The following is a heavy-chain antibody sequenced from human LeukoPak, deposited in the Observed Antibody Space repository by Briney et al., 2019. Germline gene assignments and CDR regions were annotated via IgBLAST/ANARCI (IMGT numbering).Heavy chain of an antibody. J-gene: IGHJ4*02. D-gene: IGHD2-15*01. CDR2: INWNGGST. V-gene: IGHV3-20*04. CDR1: GFTFDDYG. Sequence: AGGSLRLSCAASGFTFDDYGLSWVRQAPGKGLEWVSTINWNGGSTGYADSVKGRFTISRDNAKNSLYLQMNSLRAEDTALYYCANGKYCSGGSCLIDYWGQRTLVTVSS. CDR3: ANGKYCSGGSCLIDY.